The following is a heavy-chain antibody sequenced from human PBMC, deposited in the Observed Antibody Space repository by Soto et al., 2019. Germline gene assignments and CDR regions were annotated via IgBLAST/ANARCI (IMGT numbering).Heavy chain of an antibody. J-gene: IGHJ6*02. CDR1: GFTFSSYG. D-gene: IGHD3-10*01. CDR2: ISYDGSNK. V-gene: IGHV3-30*18. CDR3: AKAMVRGVIYYGMDV. Sequence: PGGPLRLSCAASGFTFSSYGMHWVRQAPGKGLEWVAVISYDGSNKYYADSVKGRFTISRDNSKNTLYLQMNSLRAEDTAVYYCAKAMVRGVIYYGMDVWGQGTTVTVSS.